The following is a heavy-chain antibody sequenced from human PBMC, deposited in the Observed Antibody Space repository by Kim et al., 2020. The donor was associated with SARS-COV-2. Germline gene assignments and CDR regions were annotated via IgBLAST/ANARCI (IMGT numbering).Heavy chain of an antibody. Sequence: SVKVSCKASGGTFSNYAISWVRQAPGQGLEWMGRIIPILGTPNYAQKFQGRVTITADKSTSTAYMEVSSLRSEDTAVYYCAKHSHIRSTYYYGMDVWGQGTTVTVSS. CDR3: AKHSHIRSTYYYGMDV. J-gene: IGHJ6*02. CDR2: IIPILGTP. D-gene: IGHD2-2*01. CDR1: GGTFSNYA. V-gene: IGHV1-69*04.